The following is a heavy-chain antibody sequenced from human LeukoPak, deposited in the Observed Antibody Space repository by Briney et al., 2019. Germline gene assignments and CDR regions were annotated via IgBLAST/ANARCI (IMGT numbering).Heavy chain of an antibody. V-gene: IGHV3-23*01. CDR3: AKQTTFPGSYHLANFDY. CDR2: ISGSGGST. Sequence: GGSLRLSCAASGFTFSSYAMSGVRQAPGKGLEWVSAISGSGGSTYYADSVKGRFTISRDNSKNTLYLQMNSLRAEDTAVYYCAKQTTFPGSYHLANFDYWGQGTLVTVSS. CDR1: GFTFSSYA. J-gene: IGHJ4*02. D-gene: IGHD3-10*01.